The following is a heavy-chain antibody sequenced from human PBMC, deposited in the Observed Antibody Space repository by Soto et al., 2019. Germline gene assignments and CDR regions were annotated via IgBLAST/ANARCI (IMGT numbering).Heavy chain of an antibody. J-gene: IGHJ4*02. D-gene: IGHD2-2*01. Sequence: GGSLILSCAASGFTFSNAWMSWVRQAPGKGLEWVSSISSSSSYIYYADSVKGRFTISRDNAKNSLYLQMNSLRAEDTAVYYCARAGYCSSTSCYPLDYWGQGTLVTVSS. CDR3: ARAGYCSSTSCYPLDY. V-gene: IGHV3-21*01. CDR1: GFTFSNAW. CDR2: ISSSSSYI.